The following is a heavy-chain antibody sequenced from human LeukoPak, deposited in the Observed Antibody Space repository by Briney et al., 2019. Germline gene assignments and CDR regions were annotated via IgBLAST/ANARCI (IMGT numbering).Heavy chain of an antibody. CDR2: IYYSGST. J-gene: IGHJ4*02. CDR3: ARGRYYFDY. CDR1: GGSISSSSYY. Sequence: PSETLSLTCTVSGGSISSSSYYCGWIRQPPGKGLEWIGSIYYSGSTYYNPSLKSRVTISVDTSKNQFSLKLSSVTAADTAVYYCARGRYYFDYWGQGTLVTVSS. V-gene: IGHV4-39*07.